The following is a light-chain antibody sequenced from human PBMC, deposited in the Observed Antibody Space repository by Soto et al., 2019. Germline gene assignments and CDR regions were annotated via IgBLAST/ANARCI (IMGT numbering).Light chain of an antibody. Sequence: IPMTQSPSSLSASVGDRVTITCRASQGIRDDLSWYQQKPGKAPKLLIYDASNLETGVPSRFSGSGSGTDFTFTISSLQPEDIATYYCQQYDNLLFTFGPGTKVDIK. CDR1: QGIRDD. J-gene: IGKJ3*01. V-gene: IGKV1-33*01. CDR3: QQYDNLLFT. CDR2: DAS.